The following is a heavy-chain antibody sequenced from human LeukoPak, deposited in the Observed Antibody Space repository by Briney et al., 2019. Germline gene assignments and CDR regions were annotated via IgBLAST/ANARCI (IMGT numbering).Heavy chain of an antibody. CDR2: IRYDGSNK. V-gene: IGHV3-30*02. CDR1: GFTFSNYA. Sequence: LPGRSLRLSCAASGFTFSNYAMHWVRQAPGKGLEWVAFIRYDGSNKYYADSVKGRFTISRDDSKNTLYLQMNSLRAEDTAVYYCAKERRVQPKFFDSWGQGTLVTVSS. CDR3: AKERRVQPKFFDS. J-gene: IGHJ4*02. D-gene: IGHD6-6*01.